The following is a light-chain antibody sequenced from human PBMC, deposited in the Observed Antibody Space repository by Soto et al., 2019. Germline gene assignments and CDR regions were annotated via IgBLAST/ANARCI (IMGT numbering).Light chain of an antibody. CDR3: QQYNSYPYT. V-gene: IGKV1-5*03. J-gene: IGKJ2*01. CDR1: QSISSW. Sequence: DIQMTQSPSTLSASVGDRVTITCRASQSISSWLAWYQQKPGKAPKLLIYKASSLESGVPSRFSGTGSGTEFTLTISSLQPDDFATYYCQQYNSYPYTFGQGTKLEIK. CDR2: KAS.